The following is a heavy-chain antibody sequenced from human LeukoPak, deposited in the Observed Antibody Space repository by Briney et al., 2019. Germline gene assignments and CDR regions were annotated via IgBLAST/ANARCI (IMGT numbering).Heavy chain of an antibody. V-gene: IGHV3-48*02. CDR3: ASHSVGVLPIATFDY. D-gene: IGHD2-2*01. CDR1: GFTFSSSA. J-gene: IGHJ4*02. CDR2: ISSSGSTI. Sequence: GGSLRLSCAASGFTFSSSAMSWVRQAPGKGLEWVSYISSSGSTIYYADSVKGRFTISRDNAKNSLFLQMNSLKDEDTAVYYCASHSVGVLPIATFDYWGQGTLVTVSS.